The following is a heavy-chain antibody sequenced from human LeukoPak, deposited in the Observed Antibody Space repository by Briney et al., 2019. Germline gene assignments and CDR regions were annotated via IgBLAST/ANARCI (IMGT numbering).Heavy chain of an antibody. Sequence: PSETLSLTCAVYGGSFNNYYWSWIRQPPRKGLEWIGEINHSGSTDYNPSLKSRVTISVDTSKNKFSLKLSSVTAADTAVYYCARQRISIAAFSVWRGKYYFDYWGQGTLVTVSS. V-gene: IGHV4-34*01. CDR2: INHSGST. CDR3: ARQRISIAAFSVWRGKYYFDY. J-gene: IGHJ4*02. D-gene: IGHD6-25*01. CDR1: GGSFNNYY.